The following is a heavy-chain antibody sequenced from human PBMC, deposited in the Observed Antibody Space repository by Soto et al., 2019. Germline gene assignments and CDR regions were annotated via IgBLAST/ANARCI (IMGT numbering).Heavy chain of an antibody. CDR2: IKSKTDGGTT. D-gene: IGHD6-19*01. J-gene: IGHJ6*02. CDR3: TTDYEWLAFYGMDV. V-gene: IGHV3-15*07. CDR1: GFTFSNAW. Sequence: GGSLRLSCAASGFTFSNAWMNWVRQAPGKGLEWVGRIKSKTDGGTTDYAAPVKGRFTISRDDSKNTLYLQMNSLKTEDTAVYYCTTDYEWLAFYGMDVWGQGTTVTVSS.